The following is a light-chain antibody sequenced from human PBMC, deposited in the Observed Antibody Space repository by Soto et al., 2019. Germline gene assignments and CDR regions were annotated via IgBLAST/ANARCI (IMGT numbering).Light chain of an antibody. CDR1: QNIRRK. V-gene: IGKV3-15*01. CDR3: QPYENWPSIT. J-gene: IGKJ5*01. Sequence: EIALTQSPGTLSLSPGEGATLSGRASQNIRRKLAWYQRKPGQAPRLXXSGASTRANGIPVRFSGSGSGTEFALAISSLQSEDFAVYYCQPYENWPSITFGQGTRLEIK. CDR2: GAS.